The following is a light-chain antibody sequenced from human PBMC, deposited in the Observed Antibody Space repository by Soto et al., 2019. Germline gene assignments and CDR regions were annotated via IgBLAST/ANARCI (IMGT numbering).Light chain of an antibody. V-gene: IGKV1-9*01. CDR3: QQSNSYPLT. J-gene: IGKJ5*01. Sequence: IQLTQSPSSLSASVGDRVTITCRASQGISSYLAWYQQKPGKAPKLLIYAASTLQSGVPSRFSSSGSGTEFTLTISSLQAEDFATYYCQQSNSYPLTFGQGTRLAIK. CDR1: QGISSY. CDR2: AAS.